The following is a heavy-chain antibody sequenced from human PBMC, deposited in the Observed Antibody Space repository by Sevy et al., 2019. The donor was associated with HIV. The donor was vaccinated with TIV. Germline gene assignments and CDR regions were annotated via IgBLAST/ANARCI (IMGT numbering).Heavy chain of an antibody. D-gene: IGHD2-8*01. J-gene: IGHJ4*02. CDR3: ARVAVSYCTNDCYHRFDY. V-gene: IGHV3-30-3*01. Sequence: GGSLRRSCAVSGFSFSHYAFHWVRQAPGKGLEWVSLISYDGTYKYYADSVKSRLTISRDNSKNTLYLQMNSLRGNDTAVYYCARVAVSYCTNDCYHRFDYWGPGALVTVSS. CDR2: ISYDGTYK. CDR1: GFSFSHYA.